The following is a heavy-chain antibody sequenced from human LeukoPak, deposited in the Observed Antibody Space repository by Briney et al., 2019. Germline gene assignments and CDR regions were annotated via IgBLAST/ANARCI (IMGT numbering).Heavy chain of an antibody. CDR3: AKAWLVDYDIPFDY. J-gene: IGHJ4*02. CDR2: ISGSGGST. D-gene: IGHD3-9*01. V-gene: IGHV3-23*01. Sequence: GGSLRLSCAAYGFTFSSYAMSWVRQAPGKGLEWVSAISGSGGSTYHADSVKGRFTISRDNSKNTLYLQMNSLRAEDTAVYYCAKAWLVDYDIPFDYWGQGTLVTVSS. CDR1: GFTFSSYA.